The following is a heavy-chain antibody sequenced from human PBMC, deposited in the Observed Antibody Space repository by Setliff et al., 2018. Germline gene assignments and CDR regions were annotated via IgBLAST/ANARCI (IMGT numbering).Heavy chain of an antibody. V-gene: IGHV4-61*02. Sequence: SETLSLTCTVSGGSISSGSYNWSWIRQPAGKGLEWIGRIYTSGSTNYNPSLKSRVTMSIDTSKNQFSLKLNSVTAADMAVYYCAREQWLDPPGYYYMDVWAKGTTVTVSS. CDR2: IYTSGST. CDR3: AREQWLDPPGYYYMDV. CDR1: GGSISSGSYN. J-gene: IGHJ6*03. D-gene: IGHD6-19*01.